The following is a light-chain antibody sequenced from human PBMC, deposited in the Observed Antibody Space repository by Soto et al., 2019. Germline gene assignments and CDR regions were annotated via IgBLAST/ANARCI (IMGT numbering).Light chain of an antibody. V-gene: IGKV3-11*01. CDR2: DAS. J-gene: IGKJ1*01. Sequence: EIVLTQSPATLSLSPGERATLSCRASQSVSSYLAWYQQKPGQAPRLLIYDASNRATGIPVRFSGSGSGTDFTPTSSSLEPEYFAVYYCQQRSNWPPWTFGQGTKVEIK. CDR1: QSVSSY. CDR3: QQRSNWPPWT.